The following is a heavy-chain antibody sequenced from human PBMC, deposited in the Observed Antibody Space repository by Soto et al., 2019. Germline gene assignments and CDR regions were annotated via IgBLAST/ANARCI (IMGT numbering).Heavy chain of an antibody. CDR1: GNTLTSYD. D-gene: IGHD3-10*01. V-gene: IGHV1-8*01. CDR3: ARGRASGSYYLLDY. CDR2: INPNSGNI. Sequence: XSVKVSCKASGNTLTSYDINWVRQATGHGLEWMGWINPNSGNIGYAQKFQGRVTMTRDTAIRTAYMEVSRLRSDDTAVYYFARGRASGSYYLLDYWGQGTLVTVSS. J-gene: IGHJ4*02.